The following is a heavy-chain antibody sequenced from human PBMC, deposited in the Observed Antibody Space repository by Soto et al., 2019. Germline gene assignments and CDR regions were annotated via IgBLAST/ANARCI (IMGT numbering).Heavy chain of an antibody. CDR2: VYWDDDK. J-gene: IGHJ4*02. CDR3: EHCMGGVASF. Sequence: QITLNESGPALVKPTQTLTLTCTFSGFSLNTRDVGVGWIRQPPGKALEWLGVVYWDDDKTYSPSLKSRLTITKDTPKNQVVLRTTKMDPVDTATYYCEHCMGGVASFWGQGTLVTVSS. CDR1: GFSLNTRDVG. V-gene: IGHV2-5*02. D-gene: IGHD3-16*01.